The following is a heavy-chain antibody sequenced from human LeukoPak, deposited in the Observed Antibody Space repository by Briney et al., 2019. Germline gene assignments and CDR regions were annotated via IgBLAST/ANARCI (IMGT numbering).Heavy chain of an antibody. Sequence: PSETLSLTCAVYGGSFSGYYWSWIRQPPGKGLEWIGEINHSGSTYYNPSLKSRVTISVDTSKNQFSLKLSSVTAADTAVYYCARVYCSSTSCASGWFDPWGQGTLVTVSS. CDR2: INHSGST. J-gene: IGHJ5*02. D-gene: IGHD2-2*01. V-gene: IGHV4-34*01. CDR3: ARVYCSSTSCASGWFDP. CDR1: GGSFSGYY.